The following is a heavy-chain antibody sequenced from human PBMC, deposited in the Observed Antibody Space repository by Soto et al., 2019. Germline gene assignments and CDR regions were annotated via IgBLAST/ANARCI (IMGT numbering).Heavy chain of an antibody. CDR3: ASHPTGTMRSGGMPV. CDR2: ISAYNGNT. CDR1: GYTFTSYG. V-gene: IGHV1-18*01. D-gene: IGHD1-1*01. Sequence: QVQLVQSGAEMKTPGASVKVSCKASGYTFTSYGISWVLQAPGQGLEWMGWISAYNGNTHYAQKLQGRVTMTTDTSTSTAYRELRSLRSDDTAVYYCASHPTGTMRSGGMPVWVQGTTITVSS. J-gene: IGHJ6*02.